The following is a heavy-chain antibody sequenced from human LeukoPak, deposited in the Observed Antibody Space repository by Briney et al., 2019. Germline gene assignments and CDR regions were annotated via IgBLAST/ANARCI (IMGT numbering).Heavy chain of an antibody. D-gene: IGHD6-19*01. Sequence: ASVKVSCKASGYTFTDYYMHWVRQAPGQGLEWMGWINPNSGGTNYAQKFQGRVTMTRDTSISTAYMELSRLRSDDTAVYYCARDRGIAVAGYFDLWGRGTLVTVSS. J-gene: IGHJ2*01. CDR1: GYTFTDYY. CDR2: INPNSGGT. V-gene: IGHV1-2*02. CDR3: ARDRGIAVAGYFDL.